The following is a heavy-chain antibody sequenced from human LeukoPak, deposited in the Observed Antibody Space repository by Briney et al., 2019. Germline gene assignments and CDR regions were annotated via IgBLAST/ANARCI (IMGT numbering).Heavy chain of an antibody. CDR1: GFTFSSYA. D-gene: IGHD3-10*01. Sequence: GGSLRLSCAASGFTFSSYAMHWVRQAPGKGLEWVAVISYDGSNKYYADSVKGRFTISRDNSKNTLYLQMNSLRAEDTAVYHCAKSAAGSSGSLFHYWGQGTLVTVSS. V-gene: IGHV3-30-3*01. CDR3: AKSAAGSSGSLFHY. CDR2: ISYDGSNK. J-gene: IGHJ4*02.